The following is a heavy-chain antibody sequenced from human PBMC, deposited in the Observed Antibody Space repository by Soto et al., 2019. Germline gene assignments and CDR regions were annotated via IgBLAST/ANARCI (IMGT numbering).Heavy chain of an antibody. J-gene: IGHJ5*02. V-gene: IGHV4-39*01. CDR2: IYYSGST. CDR1: GGSISSSSYY. CDR3: ARVFYGDYGDWFDP. D-gene: IGHD4-17*01. Sequence: SETLSLTCTVSGGSISSSSYYWGWIRQPPGKGLEWIGSIYYSGSTYYNPSLKSRVTISVDTSKNQFSLKLSSVTAADTAVYYCARVFYGDYGDWFDPWGQGTLVTVSS.